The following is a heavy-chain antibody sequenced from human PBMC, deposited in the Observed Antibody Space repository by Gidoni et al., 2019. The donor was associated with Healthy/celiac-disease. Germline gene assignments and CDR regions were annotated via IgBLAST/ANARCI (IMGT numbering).Heavy chain of an antibody. CDR1: GYTFTSYY. CDR2: INPSGGST. Sequence: QVQLVQSGAEVMKPGASVKVSCKASGYTFTSYYMHWVRQAPGQGLEWMGIINPSGGSTSYAQQFQGRVTMPSDTSTSTVYMELSSLGSEDTAVYYCARVFSGTIDYWGQVTLVTVSS. CDR3: ARVFSGTIDY. D-gene: IGHD2-2*01. V-gene: IGHV1-46*01. J-gene: IGHJ4*02.